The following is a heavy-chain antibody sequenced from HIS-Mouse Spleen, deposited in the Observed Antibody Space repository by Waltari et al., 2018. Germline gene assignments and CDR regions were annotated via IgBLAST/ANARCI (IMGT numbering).Heavy chain of an antibody. CDR2: ICYSWGT. V-gene: IGHV4-31*03. Sequence: QVQLQESGPGLVKPSQTLSLTCTVSGGSISSGGYYWSWIRQHPGKGLEWIGYICYSWGTYYNPSRRSRVTISVDTSKNQFSLKLSSVTAADTAVYYCARSPYYDFWSGYSDNWFDPWGQGTLVTVSS. D-gene: IGHD3-3*01. J-gene: IGHJ5*02. CDR3: ARSPYYDFWSGYSDNWFDP. CDR1: GGSISSGGYY.